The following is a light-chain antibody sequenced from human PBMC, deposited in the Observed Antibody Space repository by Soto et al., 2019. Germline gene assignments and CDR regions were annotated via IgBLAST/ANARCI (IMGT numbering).Light chain of an antibody. V-gene: IGKV3-20*01. Sequence: EIVLTQSPGTLSLSPGERTTLSCRASQSLSSSYLAWYQQKPGQSPRLLIYGASSRATGISDRFSGSGSGTDFTLTISRLEPEDYAVYYCQQYTSTPITFGQGTRLEIK. J-gene: IGKJ5*01. CDR1: QSLSSSY. CDR3: QQYTSTPIT. CDR2: GAS.